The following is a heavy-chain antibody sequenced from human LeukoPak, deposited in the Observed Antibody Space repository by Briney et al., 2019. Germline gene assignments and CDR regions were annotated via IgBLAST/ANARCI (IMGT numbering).Heavy chain of an antibody. CDR1: GFTFSSYS. V-gene: IGHV3-21*04. Sequence: GGSLRLSCAASGFTFSSYSMNWVRQAPGKGLEWVSSISSSSSYIYYADSVKGRFTISRDDSENTLYLQMNSLRAEDTAVYYCAKATGYLLWGQGTLVTVSS. CDR2: ISSSSSYI. CDR3: AKATGYLL. D-gene: IGHD1-14*01. J-gene: IGHJ4*02.